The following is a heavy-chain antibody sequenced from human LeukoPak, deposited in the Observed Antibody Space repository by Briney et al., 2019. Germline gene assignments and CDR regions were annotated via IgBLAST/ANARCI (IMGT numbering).Heavy chain of an antibody. Sequence: SVKVSCKASGGTFSSYAISWVRQAPGQGLEWMGGIIPIFGTANYAQKFQGRVTITTDESTSTAYMELSSLRSEDTAVYHCARGQRYSSSSGPFDPWGQGTLVTVSS. CDR1: GGTFSSYA. V-gene: IGHV1-69*05. CDR3: ARGQRYSSSSGPFDP. J-gene: IGHJ5*02. CDR2: IIPIFGTA. D-gene: IGHD6-6*01.